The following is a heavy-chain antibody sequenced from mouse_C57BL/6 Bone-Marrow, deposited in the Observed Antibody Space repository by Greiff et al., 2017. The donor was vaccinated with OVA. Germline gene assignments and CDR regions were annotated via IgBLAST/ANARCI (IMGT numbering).Heavy chain of an antibody. CDR1: GFTFSSYG. CDR2: ISSGGSYT. CDR3: ARQDYGSRRYYFDY. D-gene: IGHD1-1*01. Sequence: EVMLVESGGDLVKPGGSLKLSCAASGFTFSSYGMSWVRQTPDKRLEWVATISSGGSYTYYPDSVKGRFTISRDNAKNTLYLQMSSLKSEDTAMYYCARQDYGSRRYYFDYWGQGTTLTVSS. J-gene: IGHJ2*01. V-gene: IGHV5-6*01.